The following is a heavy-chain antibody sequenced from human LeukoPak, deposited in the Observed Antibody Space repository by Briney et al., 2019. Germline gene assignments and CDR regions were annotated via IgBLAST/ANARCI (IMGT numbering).Heavy chain of an antibody. CDR1: GFTFSDYA. Sequence: GGSLRLSCAASGFTFSDYAMSWVRQAPGKGLEWVSGLSAGGGSTYYADSVKGRFTISRDNSKNTLYLQMNSLRAEDTAAYYCAKGGPNDAFDIWGQGTMVTVSS. J-gene: IGHJ3*02. CDR3: AKGGPNDAFDI. CDR2: LSAGGGST. V-gene: IGHV3-23*01.